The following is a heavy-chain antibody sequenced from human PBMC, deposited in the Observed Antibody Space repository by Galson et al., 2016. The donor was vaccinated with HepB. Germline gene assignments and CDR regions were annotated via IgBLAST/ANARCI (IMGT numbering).Heavy chain of an antibody. CDR1: GGSISSSSYY. V-gene: IGHV4-39*01. J-gene: IGHJ4*02. D-gene: IGHD2-15*01. CDR3: ARLKSGSLGYCGGGNCYRPRQFDY. Sequence: SETLSLTCTVSGGSISSSSYYWGWIRQPPGKGLEWLGSIYYSGSTYYNPSLKSRVTISVDTSKNQFSLKLSSVTAADTAVYFCARLKSGSLGYCGGGNCYRPRQFDYWGQGTLVTVSS. CDR2: IYYSGST.